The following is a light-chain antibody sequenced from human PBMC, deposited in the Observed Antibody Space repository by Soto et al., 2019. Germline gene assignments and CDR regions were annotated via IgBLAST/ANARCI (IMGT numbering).Light chain of an antibody. CDR2: ATS. V-gene: IGKV1-27*01. CDR1: QGIAPY. Sequence: DVQMTQSPSSLSAFVGDRVTITCRASQGIAPYLAWFQQKPGKVPKLLIYATSTLQSGVPSRFSGSGSGTDFTLTISSLQPEEVATYYCQKYNTAPLTCGGGTKVEIK. CDR3: QKYNTAPLT. J-gene: IGKJ4*01.